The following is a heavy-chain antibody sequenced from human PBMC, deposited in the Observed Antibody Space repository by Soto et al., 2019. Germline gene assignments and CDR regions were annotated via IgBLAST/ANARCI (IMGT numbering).Heavy chain of an antibody. CDR3: ARHGSY. Sequence: QLQLQESGPGLVKPSETLSLTCTVSGVSITNTSYYWGWIRQPPGKGLEWIGTIYFSGSTFYNPSLKSRLTISVDTSKNHFSLRLSSLTAADTAVYYCARHGSYWGQGTLVAVSS. J-gene: IGHJ4*02. V-gene: IGHV4-39*01. CDR2: IYFSGST. CDR1: GVSITNTSYY.